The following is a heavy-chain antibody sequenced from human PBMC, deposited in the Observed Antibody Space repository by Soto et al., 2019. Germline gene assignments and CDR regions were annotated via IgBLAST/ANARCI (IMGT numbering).Heavy chain of an antibody. Sequence: GGSRRRSCAAGGFTFSSYRMSWVRPAAGKGLAGVANIKQKGGYKYYVDSVKCRFTVSRDNTKNSQYLKLNCLRAEATAVYYCAREKLLVKMNHFDNWDQGTLVTVSS. CDR3: AREKLLVKMNHFDN. J-gene: IGHJ4*01. D-gene: IGHD6-19*01. V-gene: IGHV3-7*03. CDR1: GFTFSSYR. CDR2: IKQKGGYK.